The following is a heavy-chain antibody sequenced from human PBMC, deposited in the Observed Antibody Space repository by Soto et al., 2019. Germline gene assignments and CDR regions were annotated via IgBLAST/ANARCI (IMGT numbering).Heavy chain of an antibody. CDR1: GFTFSSYA. Sequence: GGSLRLSCAASGFTFSSYAMSWVRQAPGKGLEWVSGISANGDTIDYADSVKGRFTISRDNAKNSLFLQMNSLRPEDTALYYCAKDMKWGGMTTIAYFDSWGQGTQVTVSS. CDR3: AKDMKWGGMTTIAYFDS. J-gene: IGHJ4*02. V-gene: IGHV3-9*01. D-gene: IGHD4-17*01. CDR2: ISANGDTI.